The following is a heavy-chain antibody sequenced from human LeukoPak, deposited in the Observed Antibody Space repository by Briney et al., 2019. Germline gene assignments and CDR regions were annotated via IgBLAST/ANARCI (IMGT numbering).Heavy chain of an antibody. D-gene: IGHD4-17*01. Sequence: GGSLRLSCAASGFTFSSYAMSWVRQAPGKGLEWVSAISGSGGSTYYADSVKGRFTISRDNSKNTLYLQMNSLRAEDTAVYYCAKSGNYGDYNSNYFDYWGQGTLVTVSS. J-gene: IGHJ4*02. CDR3: AKSGNYGDYNSNYFDY. V-gene: IGHV3-23*01. CDR1: GFTFSSYA. CDR2: ISGSGGST.